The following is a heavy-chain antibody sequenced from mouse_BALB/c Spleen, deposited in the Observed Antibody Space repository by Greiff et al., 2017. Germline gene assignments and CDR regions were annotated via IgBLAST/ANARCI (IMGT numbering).Heavy chain of an antibody. CDR2: IWAGGST. D-gene: IGHD2-4*01. V-gene: IGHV2-9*02. CDR3: ARFYYDYDKADYYAMDY. J-gene: IGHJ4*01. CDR1: GFSLTSYG. Sequence: VKLMESGPGLVAPSQSLSITCTVSGFSLTSYGVHWVRQPPGKGLEWLGVIWAGGSTNYNSALMSRLSISKDNSKSQVFLKMNSLQTDDTAMYYCARFYYDYDKADYYAMDYWGQGTSVTVSS.